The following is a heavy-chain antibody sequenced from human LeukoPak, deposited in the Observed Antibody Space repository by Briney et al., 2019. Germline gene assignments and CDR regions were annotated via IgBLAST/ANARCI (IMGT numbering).Heavy chain of an antibody. CDR2: VYYSGST. Sequence: SETLSLTCTVSGGSISRYYWSWIRQPPGKGLEWIGYVYYSGSTDYNPSLMSRVTISIDTSKNQFSLKLSSLTAADTAVYYCATCPITADGAVDYWGQGIRVTVSS. D-gene: IGHD6-13*01. J-gene: IGHJ4*02. V-gene: IGHV4-59*01. CDR3: ATCPITADGAVDY. CDR1: GGSISRYY.